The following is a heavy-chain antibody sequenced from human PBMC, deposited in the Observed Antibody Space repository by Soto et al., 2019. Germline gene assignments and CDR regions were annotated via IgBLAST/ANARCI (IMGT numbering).Heavy chain of an antibody. CDR3: ARGRKTGSYWYFDL. D-gene: IGHD1-1*01. CDR1: GGSFSGYY. Sequence: SETLSLTCAVYGGSFSGYYWSWIRPPPGKGLEWIGEINHSGSTNYNPSLKSRVTISVDTSKNQFSLKLSSVTAADTAVYYCARGRKTGSYWYFDLWGRGTLVTVSS. CDR2: INHSGST. J-gene: IGHJ2*01. V-gene: IGHV4-34*01.